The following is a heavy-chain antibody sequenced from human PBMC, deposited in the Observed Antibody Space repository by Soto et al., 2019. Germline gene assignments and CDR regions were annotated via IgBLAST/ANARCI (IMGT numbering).Heavy chain of an antibody. CDR2: ISAYNGNT. J-gene: IGHJ3*02. CDR1: GYTFTSYG. D-gene: IGHD1-26*01. Sequence: GASVKVSCKASGYTFTSYGISWVRQAPGQGLEWMGWISAYNGNTNYAQKLQGRVTMTTDTSTSTAYMELRSLRSDDTAVYYCARERRIRLVGLRAFDIWGQGTMVTVSS. V-gene: IGHV1-18*01. CDR3: ARERRIRLVGLRAFDI.